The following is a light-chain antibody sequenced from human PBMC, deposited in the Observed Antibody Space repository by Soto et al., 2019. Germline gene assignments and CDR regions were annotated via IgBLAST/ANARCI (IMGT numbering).Light chain of an antibody. J-gene: IGKJ4*01. CDR2: DAS. CDR1: QDISKY. V-gene: IGKV1-33*01. Sequence: DIHMTQSPSSLSASVGDRVTITCQASQDISKYLNWYQQKPGKAPKLLIYDASNFETGVPSRFSGSGSGTDFTFTISSLQPKDIATYYCQQYDNLPLTFGGGTKVDIK. CDR3: QQYDNLPLT.